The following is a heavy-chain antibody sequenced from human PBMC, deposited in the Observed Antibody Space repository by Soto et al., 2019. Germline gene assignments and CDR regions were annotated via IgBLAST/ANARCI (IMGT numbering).Heavy chain of an antibody. CDR2: IYYSGST. V-gene: IGHV4-59*01. CDR3: ARGPFYYSFDY. J-gene: IGHJ4*02. D-gene: IGHD3-10*01. CDR1: GGSISSYY. Sequence: SETLSLTCTVSGGSISSYYWSWIRQPPGKGLEWIGYIYYSGSTNYNPSLKSRVTISVDTSKNQFSLKLSSVTAADTAVYYCARGPFYYSFDYWGQGTLVTVSS.